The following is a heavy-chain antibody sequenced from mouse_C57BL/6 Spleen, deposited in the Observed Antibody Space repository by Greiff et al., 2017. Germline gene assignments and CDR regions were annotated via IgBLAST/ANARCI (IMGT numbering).Heavy chain of an antibody. J-gene: IGHJ1*03. CDR2: IYPRDGST. V-gene: IGHV1-78*01. CDR3: ARSDDGYYDWYFDV. Sequence: QVQLQQSDAELVKPGASVKISCKVSGYTFTDHTIHWMKQRPEQGLEWIGYIYPRDGSTKYNEKFKGKATLTAAKSSSPAYMQLTSLTSEDSAVYVGARSDDGYYDWYFDVWGTGSTVTVSS. CDR1: GYTFTDHT. D-gene: IGHD2-3*01.